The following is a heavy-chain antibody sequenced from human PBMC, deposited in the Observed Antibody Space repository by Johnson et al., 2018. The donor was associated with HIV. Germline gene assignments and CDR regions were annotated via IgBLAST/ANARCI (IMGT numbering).Heavy chain of an antibody. CDR2: IYSGGST. J-gene: IGHJ3*02. CDR3: ASRVRALPSVDI. CDR1: GFSVNSYY. Sequence: VQLVESGGGLVPPGGSLRVSCAASGFSVNSYYMSWVRQAPGKRLEWVAVIYSGGSTYYAESVKGRFSISRDTSKNTYYLQINRLRADDTAVYYYASRVRALPSVDIGVQGTVVTVSS. V-gene: IGHV3-66*01. D-gene: IGHD1-26*01.